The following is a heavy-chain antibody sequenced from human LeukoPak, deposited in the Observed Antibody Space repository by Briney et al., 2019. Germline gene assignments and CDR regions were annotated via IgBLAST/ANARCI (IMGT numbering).Heavy chain of an antibody. V-gene: IGHV1-18*01. CDR3: SRSSDTTSWYYFDH. J-gene: IGHJ4*02. D-gene: IGHD2/OR15-2a*01. CDR2: IGAYNGNT. CDR1: GFTFTAHG. Sequence: ASVKVSCKTSGFTFTAHGFSWVRQAPGQGLEWMGWIGAYNGNTNYAQNFQDRVTLTTDTATSTVYMELRNLRSDDTAVYFCSRSSDTTSWYYFDHWGQGTLVTVSS.